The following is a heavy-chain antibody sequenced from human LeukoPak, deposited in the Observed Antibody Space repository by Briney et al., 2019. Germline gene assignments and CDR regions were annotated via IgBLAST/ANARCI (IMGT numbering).Heavy chain of an antibody. CDR2: INPNSGGT. V-gene: IGHV1-2*02. CDR1: GYTFTGYY. J-gene: IGHJ4*02. D-gene: IGHD6-19*01. CDR3: ASAYTSDCYVDY. Sequence: ASVKVSCKASGYTFTGYYLHWVRQAPGQGLEWMGWINPNSGGTNYAEKFQGRVTVTRDTSISTAYMELIRLRCDDSAVYYCASAYTSDCYVDYWGQGTLVTVSS.